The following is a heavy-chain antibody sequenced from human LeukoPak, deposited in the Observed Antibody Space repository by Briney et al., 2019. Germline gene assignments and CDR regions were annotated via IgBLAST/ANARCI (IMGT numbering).Heavy chain of an antibody. CDR3: ARTGLYDYVWESYRQKWFDP. J-gene: IGHJ5*02. CDR1: GGTFSSYA. CDR2: NIPMLGTT. Sequence: SVKVSCKASGGTFSSYAISWVRQAPGQGLEWMGRNIPMLGTTNYAQKFQGRVTITRDESTSTEYMELSSLRSEDTDVYYCARTGLYDYVWESYRQKWFDPWGQGTLVTVSS. D-gene: IGHD3-16*02. V-gene: IGHV1-69*11.